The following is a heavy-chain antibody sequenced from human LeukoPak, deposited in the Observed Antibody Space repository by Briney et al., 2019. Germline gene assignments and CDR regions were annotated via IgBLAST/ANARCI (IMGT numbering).Heavy chain of an antibody. D-gene: IGHD4/OR15-4a*01. Sequence: SETLSLTCSVSGGSISIYYWTWIRQIPGKGLEWIGYIYYTGTTNYNPSFKSRLTISIDKSKNQFSLKLTSVTAADSAVYFCARGPLLGDDYDPPFRYWGQGTLVTVSS. V-gene: IGHV4-59*08. CDR2: IYYTGTT. J-gene: IGHJ4*02. CDR3: ARGPLLGDDYDPPFRY. CDR1: GGSISIYY.